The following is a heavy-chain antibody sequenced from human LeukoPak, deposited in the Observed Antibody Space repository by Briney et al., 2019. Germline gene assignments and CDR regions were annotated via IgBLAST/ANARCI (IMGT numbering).Heavy chain of an antibody. CDR2: ITSAGDT. Sequence: GGSLRLSCAASGFTFSSYDMHWVRQVTGKGLEWVSAITSAGDTYYPGSGKGRFTISRENAKNSLYLQMNSLRAEDTAVYYCVRQTRLDGYNYLGYWGQGILVTVSS. CDR1: GFTFSSYD. J-gene: IGHJ4*02. D-gene: IGHD5-24*01. CDR3: VRQTRLDGYNYLGY. V-gene: IGHV3-13*01.